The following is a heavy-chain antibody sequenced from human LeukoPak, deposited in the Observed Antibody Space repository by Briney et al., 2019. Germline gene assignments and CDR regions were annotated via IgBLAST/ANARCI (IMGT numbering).Heavy chain of an antibody. CDR1: RFTFSNYG. Sequence: GGSLRLSCAASRFTFSNYGVNWVRQAPGKGLEWVSYINSRSSTIYYADSVRGRFTISRDNAKNSLYLQMNSLKAEDTAIYYCAREVGTPQAFDIWGQGTLVTVSS. CDR2: INSRSSTI. J-gene: IGHJ4*02. V-gene: IGHV3-48*01. CDR3: AREVGTPQAFDI. D-gene: IGHD1-26*01.